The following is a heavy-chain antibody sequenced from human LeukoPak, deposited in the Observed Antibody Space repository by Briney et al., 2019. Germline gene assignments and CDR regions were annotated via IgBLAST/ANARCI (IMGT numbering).Heavy chain of an antibody. CDR1: GGSISSYD. J-gene: IGHJ6*02. Sequence: SETLSLTCTVSGGSISSYDWSWIRQPPGKGLEWIGYIYYSGSTNYNPSLKSRVTISVDTSTNQFSLKLSSVTAADTAVYYCARGVGYLSSPMDVWGQGTTVTVSS. CDR2: IYYSGST. V-gene: IGHV4-59*01. D-gene: IGHD6-6*01. CDR3: ARGVGYLSSPMDV.